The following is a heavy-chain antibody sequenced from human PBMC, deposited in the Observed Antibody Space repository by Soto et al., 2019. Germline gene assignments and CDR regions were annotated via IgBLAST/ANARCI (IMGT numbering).Heavy chain of an antibody. CDR3: AKALPGGDAFDI. D-gene: IGHD3-10*01. Sequence: EVQLLESGGGLVQPGGSLRLSCAASGFTFSSYAMSWVRQAPGKGLEWVSAISGSGGSTYYADSVKGRFTISRDNSKNPLYLQMNGVRAEATAVYYCAKALPGGDAFDIWGQGTMVTVSS. J-gene: IGHJ3*02. CDR2: ISGSGGST. V-gene: IGHV3-23*01. CDR1: GFTFSSYA.